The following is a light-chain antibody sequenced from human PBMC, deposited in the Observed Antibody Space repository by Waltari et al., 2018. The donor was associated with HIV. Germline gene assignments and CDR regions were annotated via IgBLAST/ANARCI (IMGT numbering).Light chain of an antibody. V-gene: IGLV2-14*01. J-gene: IGLJ2*01. CDR1: VSDVGGYHY. CDR3: SSYTTRNTVI. CDR2: EVS. Sequence: QSALTQPASVSGSPGQSITISCTGPVSDVGGYHYVSWYQPHPGKAPKHIISEVSKRPSGVANRFSGSKSDNTASRTVSGLQAEDEADYYCSSYTTRNTVIFGGGAKLTVL.